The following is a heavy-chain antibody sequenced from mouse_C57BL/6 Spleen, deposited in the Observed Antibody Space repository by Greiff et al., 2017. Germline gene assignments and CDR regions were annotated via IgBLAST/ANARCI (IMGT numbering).Heavy chain of an antibody. D-gene: IGHD3-2*02. CDR3: ARQRAAQEGYFDY. V-gene: IGHV5-6*01. CDR1: GFTFSSYG. Sequence: EVQVVESGGDLVKPGGSLKLSCAASGFTFSSYGLSWVRQTPDKRLEWVATISSGGSYTYYPDSVKGRFTISRDNAKNTLYLQMSSLKSEDTAIYYCARQRAAQEGYFDYWGQGTTLTVSS. CDR2: ISSGGSYT. J-gene: IGHJ2*01.